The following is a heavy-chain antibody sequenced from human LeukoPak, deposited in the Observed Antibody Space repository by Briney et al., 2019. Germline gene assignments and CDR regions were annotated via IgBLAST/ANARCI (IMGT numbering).Heavy chain of an antibody. J-gene: IGHJ4*02. D-gene: IGHD1-1*01. V-gene: IGHV1-24*01. Sequence: ASVKVSCKVSGHTLSKLHMHWVRQAPGKGLEWMGGFEPEDGEIISARNFQGRVTMTDSTSTDTAYMELRRLTSDDTAVYYCAASSPKNWKAQDYWGQGTLLTVSS. CDR1: GHTLSKLH. CDR3: AASSPKNWKAQDY. CDR2: FEPEDGEI.